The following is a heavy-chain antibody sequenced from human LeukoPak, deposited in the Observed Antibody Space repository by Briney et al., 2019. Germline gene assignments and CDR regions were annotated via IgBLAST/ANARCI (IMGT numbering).Heavy chain of an antibody. CDR2: TYYRPKWYN. D-gene: IGHD3-3*01. J-gene: IGHJ5*02. CDR3: AREEWNLVLNWFDP. Sequence: SQTLSFTCAISGDSVSSNSAAWNWIRQSPSRGLEWLGRTYYRPKWYNDYAVSVNSRITINPDTSKTQFSLQLNSVTPEDTAVYYCAREEWNLVLNWFDPWGQGTLVTVSS. CDR1: GDSVSSNSAA. V-gene: IGHV6-1*01.